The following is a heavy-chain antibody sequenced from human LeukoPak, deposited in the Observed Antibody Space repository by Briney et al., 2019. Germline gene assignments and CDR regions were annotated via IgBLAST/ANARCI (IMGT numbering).Heavy chain of an antibody. CDR3: ATYRQVLLPFES. CDR1: GFTFSDYY. Sequence: PGGSLRLSCAASGFTFSDYYMSWIRQAPGKGLEWVSYISSSGSTIYYADSVKGRFTISRDNAKSTLTLQMNSLRAEDTAIYYCATYRQVLLPFESWGQGTLVTVPS. J-gene: IGHJ4*02. D-gene: IGHD2-8*02. V-gene: IGHV3-11*01. CDR2: ISSSGSTI.